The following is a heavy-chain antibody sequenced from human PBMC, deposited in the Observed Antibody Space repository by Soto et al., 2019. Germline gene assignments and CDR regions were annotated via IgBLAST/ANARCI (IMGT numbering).Heavy chain of an antibody. CDR3: AIVPQGRGYVWGVTYFDY. D-gene: IGHD3-10*02. V-gene: IGHV1-69*01. CDR1: GGTFSSYA. J-gene: IGHJ4*02. CDR2: IIPIFGTA. Sequence: QVQLVQSGAEVKKPGSSVKVSCKASGGTFSSYAISWVRQAPGQGLEWMGGIIPIFGTANYAQKFQGRVLITADESTRTAYMELCSLRSEDTAVYCCAIVPQGRGYVWGVTYFDYWGQGTLVNVSS.